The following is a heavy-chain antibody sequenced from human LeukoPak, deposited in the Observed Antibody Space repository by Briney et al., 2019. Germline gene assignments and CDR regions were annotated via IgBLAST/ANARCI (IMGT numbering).Heavy chain of an antibody. CDR1: GFTFSNND. CDR2: IDTSGDT. V-gene: IGHV3-13*01. D-gene: IGHD1-26*01. J-gene: IGHJ3*02. CDR3: ARGSTTVAFEI. Sequence: PGGSLRLSCAASGFTFSNNDMHWVRQGPGKGLKWVSAIDTSGDTYYPGSVKGRFTISRENAKNILYLQMNSLRVGDTAVYYCARGSTTVAFEIWGQGTMVSVSS.